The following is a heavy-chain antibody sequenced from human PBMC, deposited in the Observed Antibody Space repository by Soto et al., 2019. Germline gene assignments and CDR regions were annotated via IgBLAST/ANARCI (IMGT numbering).Heavy chain of an antibody. CDR1: GYTFTSYG. CDR3: ARTSTYYYDSSGYLNNWFDT. V-gene: IGHV1-18*01. D-gene: IGHD3-22*01. CDR2: ISAYNGNT. Sequence: XSVKVSCKASGYTFTSYGISWVRQAPGQGLEWMGWISAYNGNTNYAQKLQGRVTMTTDTSTSTAYMELRSLRSDDTAVYYCARTSTYYYDSSGYLNNWFDTWGQGPLVTVSS. J-gene: IGHJ5*02.